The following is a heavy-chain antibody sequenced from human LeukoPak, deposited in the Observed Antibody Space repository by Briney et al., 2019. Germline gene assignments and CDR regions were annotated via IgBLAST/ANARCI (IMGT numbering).Heavy chain of an antibody. D-gene: IGHD3-10*01. Sequence: RGSLRLSCAASGFTFTTYWMGWVRQAPGKGLGWVANIKQDGSEKYYVDSVKGRFTISRDNAKNSLSLQMNSLRAEDTAVYYCARALMYYYGSETYFWFDPWGQGTLVTVSS. CDR1: GFTFTTYW. V-gene: IGHV3-7*01. CDR3: ARALMYYYGSETYFWFDP. J-gene: IGHJ5*02. CDR2: IKQDGSEK.